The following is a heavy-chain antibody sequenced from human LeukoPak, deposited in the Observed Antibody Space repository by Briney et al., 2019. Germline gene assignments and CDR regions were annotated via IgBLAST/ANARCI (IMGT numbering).Heavy chain of an antibody. Sequence: GGSLRLSCAASGFTFSRSWMCWVRQAPGKGLEWVANINQDGSEKYYVDSVKGRFTISKDNARDSLYLQMNSLRAEDTAVYYCARDENWGQGTLVTVSS. J-gene: IGHJ4*02. V-gene: IGHV3-7*01. CDR1: GFTFSRSW. CDR3: ARDEN. CDR2: INQDGSEK.